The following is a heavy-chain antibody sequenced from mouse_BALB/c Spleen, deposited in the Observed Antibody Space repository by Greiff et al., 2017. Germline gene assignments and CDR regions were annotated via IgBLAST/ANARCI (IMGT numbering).Heavy chain of an antibody. CDR1: GFNIKDTY. CDR2: IDPANGNT. V-gene: IGHV14-3*02. J-gene: IGHJ4*01. D-gene: IGHD2-4*01. CDR3: ARNDYDVGAMDY. Sequence: EVKLVESGAELVKPGASVKLSCTASGFNIKDTYMHWVKQRPEQGLEWIGRIDPANGNTKYDPKFQGKATITADTSSNTAYLQLSSLTSEDTAVYYCARNDYDVGAMDYWGQGTSVTVSS.